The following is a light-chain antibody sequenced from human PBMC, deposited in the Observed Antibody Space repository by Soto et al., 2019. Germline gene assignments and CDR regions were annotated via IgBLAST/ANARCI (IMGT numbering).Light chain of an antibody. Sequence: IVLTQYPGTLSLSPGERATLSCRASQSVSSTYLAWYQQKPGQAPRLLIYGASSRETGIPDTFSGSGSGTDFTLTISRLEPEDFAVYYCQQYDSSPYTFGQGTKVDIK. V-gene: IGKV3-20*01. CDR3: QQYDSSPYT. CDR1: QSVSSTY. CDR2: GAS. J-gene: IGKJ2*01.